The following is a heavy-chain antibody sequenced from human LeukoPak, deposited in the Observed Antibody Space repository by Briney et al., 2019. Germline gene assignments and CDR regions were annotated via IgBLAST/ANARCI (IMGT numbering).Heavy chain of an antibody. V-gene: IGHV3-53*01. J-gene: IGHJ4*02. CDR2: IYSGGDT. CDR1: GFTVSSNY. D-gene: IGHD1-26*01. Sequence: PGGSLRLSCAASGFTVSSNYMSWVRQAPGKGLEWASVIYSGGDTYYADSVKGRFTISRDNSKNTLYLQMNSLRAEDTAVYYCARDRRGSYYDYWGQGTLVTVSS. CDR3: ARDRRGSYYDY.